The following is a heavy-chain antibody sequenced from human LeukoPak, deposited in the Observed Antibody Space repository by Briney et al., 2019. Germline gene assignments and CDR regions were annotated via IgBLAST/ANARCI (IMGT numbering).Heavy chain of an antibody. V-gene: IGHV1-8*01. J-gene: IGHJ5*02. Sequence: ASVKVSCKASGYTFTSYDINWVRQATGQGLGWMGWMNPNSGNTGYAQKFQGRVTMTRNTSISTAYMELSSLRSEDTAVYYCARVGIRYGSGSYWFDPWGQGTLVTVSS. CDR2: MNPNSGNT. CDR1: GYTFTSYD. D-gene: IGHD3-10*01. CDR3: ARVGIRYGSGSYWFDP.